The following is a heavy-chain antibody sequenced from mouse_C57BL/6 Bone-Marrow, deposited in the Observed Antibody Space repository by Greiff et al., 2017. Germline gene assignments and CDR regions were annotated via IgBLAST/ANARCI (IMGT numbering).Heavy chain of an antibody. CDR3: ASPQLGSWFAY. Sequence: VQLKESGGGLVQPGGSLSLSCAASGFTFTDYYMSWVRQPPGKALEWLGFIRNKANGYTTEYSASVKGRFTISRDNSQSILYLQMNALRAEDSATYYCASPQLGSWFAYWGQGTLVTVSA. CDR1: GFTFTDYY. V-gene: IGHV7-3*01. D-gene: IGHD4-1*02. J-gene: IGHJ3*01. CDR2: IRNKANGYTT.